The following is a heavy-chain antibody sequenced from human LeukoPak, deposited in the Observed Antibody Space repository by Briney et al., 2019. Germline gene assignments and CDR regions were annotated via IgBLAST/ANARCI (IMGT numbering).Heavy chain of an antibody. CDR2: IYTSGST. CDR1: GGSISSGSYY. CDR3: ARDPVVVPAAKNYYYYYMDV. Sequence: SETLSLTCTVSGGSISSGSYYWSWIRQPAGKGLEWIGRIYTSGSTNCNPSLKSRVTISVDTSKNQFSLKLSSVTAADTAVYHCARDPVVVPAAKNYYYYYMDVWGKGTTVTVSS. V-gene: IGHV4-61*02. J-gene: IGHJ6*03. D-gene: IGHD2-2*01.